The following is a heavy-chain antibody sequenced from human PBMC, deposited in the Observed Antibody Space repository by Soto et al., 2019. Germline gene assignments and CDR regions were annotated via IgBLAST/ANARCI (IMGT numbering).Heavy chain of an antibody. CDR3: ARAAHYSSPFRWFDP. D-gene: IGHD6-13*01. CDR1: GGSISSGGYY. V-gene: IGHV4-31*03. Sequence: QVQLQESGPGLVKPSQTLSLTCTVSGGSISSGGYYWSWICQHPGKGLEWIGYIYYSGSTYYDPSLKSRVTISVDTSKNQFSLKLSSVTAADTAAYYCARAAHYSSPFRWFDPWGQGTLVTVSS. J-gene: IGHJ5*02. CDR2: IYYSGST.